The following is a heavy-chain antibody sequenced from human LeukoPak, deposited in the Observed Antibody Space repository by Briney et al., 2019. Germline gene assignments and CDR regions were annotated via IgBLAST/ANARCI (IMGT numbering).Heavy chain of an antibody. CDR3: ARGYSYGPEY. D-gene: IGHD5-18*01. V-gene: IGHV3-49*03. CDR2: IRIKASGGAT. J-gene: IGHJ4*02. Sequence: PGGSLRLSCTASGFTFGDYAMSWFRQAPGKGLEWVAFIRIKASGGATEYAASVKGRFTISRDDSKSIAYLQMNSLESEDTALYYCARGYSYGPEYWGQGTLVTVSS. CDR1: GFTFGDYA.